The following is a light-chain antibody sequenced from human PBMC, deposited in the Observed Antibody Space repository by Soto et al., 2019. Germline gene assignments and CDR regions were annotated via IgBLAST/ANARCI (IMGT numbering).Light chain of an antibody. CDR1: QSVITY. J-gene: IGKJ4*01. Sequence: ESVLTQSPGTLSLSPGERATLSCRASQSVITYLAWYQQKPGQAPRLRIYGASSRATGIPDRFSGSGSGTDFTLTISRLEPEDVAVYYCQQYGSTPLTFGGGTKVDIK. CDR3: QQYGSTPLT. CDR2: GAS. V-gene: IGKV3-20*01.